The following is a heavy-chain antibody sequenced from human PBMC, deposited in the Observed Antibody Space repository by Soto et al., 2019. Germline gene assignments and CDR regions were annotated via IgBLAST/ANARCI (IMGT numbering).Heavy chain of an antibody. CDR3: ATYYDSSGYGWFDP. V-gene: IGHV4-31*03. Sequence: QVQLQESGPGLVKPSQTLSLTCTVSGGSISSGGYYWSWIRQHPGKGLEWIGYIYYSGSTYYNPSLKSRVTXXVXTXXNQFSLKLSSVTAADTAVYYCATYYDSSGYGWFDPWGQGTLVTVSS. D-gene: IGHD3-22*01. CDR1: GGSISSGGYY. J-gene: IGHJ5*02. CDR2: IYYSGST.